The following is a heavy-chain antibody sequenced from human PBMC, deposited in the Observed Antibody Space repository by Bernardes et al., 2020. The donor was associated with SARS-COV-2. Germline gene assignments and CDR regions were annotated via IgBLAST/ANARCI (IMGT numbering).Heavy chain of an antibody. CDR2: FYSNGNT. D-gene: IGHD2-21*02. V-gene: IGHV4-39*01. CDR1: VGSISSTDDS. J-gene: IGHJ6*02. CDR3: AGSSCGRDCYIGGLRSWDYGMDV. Sequence: SEPLSLTCTISVGSISSTDDSWGGIHRPPGKGLEWISCFYSNGNTYYYPSLHSRVTKSVDSSKNQFSLRLTSVTAADTAVYYCAGSSCGRDCYIGGLRSWDYGMDVWGQGTTVTVSS.